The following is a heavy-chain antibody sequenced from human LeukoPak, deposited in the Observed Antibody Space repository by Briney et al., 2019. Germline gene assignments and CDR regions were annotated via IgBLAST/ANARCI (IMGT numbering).Heavy chain of an antibody. V-gene: IGHV1-18*01. CDR3: ARCVALPTVTCDAFDI. J-gene: IGHJ3*02. Sequence: ASVKVSCKASGGTFSSYAISWVRQAPGQGLEWMGWISAYNGNTNYAQKLQGRVTMTTDTSTSTAYMELRSLRSDDTAVYYCARCVALPTVTCDAFDIWGQGTMVTVSS. D-gene: IGHD4-17*01. CDR2: ISAYNGNT. CDR1: GGTFSSYA.